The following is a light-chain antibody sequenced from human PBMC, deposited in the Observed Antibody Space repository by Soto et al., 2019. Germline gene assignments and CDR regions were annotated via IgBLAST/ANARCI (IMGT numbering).Light chain of an antibody. CDR1: QGIRND. V-gene: IGKV1-6*01. J-gene: IGKJ4*01. CDR2: ATS. CDR3: LQDSNFPLP. Sequence: AIQMTQSPSSLSASVGDRVTITCRASQGIRNDLGWYQQRPGKAPKVLIYATSTLQTGVPSRFSGSGSGTDFTPPISRLQPEDFATYYCLQDSNFPLPFGGGTKVEIK.